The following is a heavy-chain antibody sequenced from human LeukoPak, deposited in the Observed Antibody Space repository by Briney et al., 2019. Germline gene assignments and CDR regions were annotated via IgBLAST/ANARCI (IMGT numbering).Heavy chain of an antibody. CDR1: GFSINTYS. J-gene: IGHJ4*02. D-gene: IGHD3/OR15-3a*01. V-gene: IGHV3-23*01. Sequence: PGGSLRLSCAASGFSINTYSINWVRQAPGKGLEWLSIIYGSVPGKYYADSVQGRFTISKDSLKNKVYLQMNSLRAGDTAIYYCAKDQVRDDFYDIHYGGPGTLVTVSS. CDR2: IYGSVPGK. CDR3: AKDQVRDDFYDIHY.